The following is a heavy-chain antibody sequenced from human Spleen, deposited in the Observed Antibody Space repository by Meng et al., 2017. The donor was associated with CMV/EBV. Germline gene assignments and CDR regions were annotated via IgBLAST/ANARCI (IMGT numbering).Heavy chain of an antibody. D-gene: IGHD4-23*01. Sequence: CAASGFTFSSYSMNWVRQAPGKGLEWVSSISSSSSYIYYADSVKGRFTISRDNAKNSLYLQMNSLRAEDTAVYYCARDDYGGNSLDPWGQGTLVTVSS. CDR1: GFTFSSYS. V-gene: IGHV3-21*01. CDR3: ARDDYGGNSLDP. J-gene: IGHJ5*02. CDR2: ISSSSSYI.